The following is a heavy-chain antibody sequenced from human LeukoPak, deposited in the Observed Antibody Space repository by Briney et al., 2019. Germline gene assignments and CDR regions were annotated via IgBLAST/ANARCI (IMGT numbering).Heavy chain of an antibody. V-gene: IGHV1-2*06. CDR1: EYTFTGYY. J-gene: IGHJ6*04. D-gene: IGHD6-6*01. CDR3: ARDSRVSLDV. CDR2: IDPDTGGT. Sequence: ASVKVSCKASEYTFTGYYMHWVRQAPGQGLEWMGRIDPDTGGTVYARKFQGRVSMTRGTSVNTAYMDLSRLTSDDTAVYYCARDSRVSLDVWGKGTTVTVSS.